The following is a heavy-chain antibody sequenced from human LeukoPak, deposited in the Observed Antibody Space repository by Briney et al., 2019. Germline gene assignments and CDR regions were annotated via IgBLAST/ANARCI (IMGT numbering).Heavy chain of an antibody. CDR1: GFTFSISA. D-gene: IGHD3-16*01. CDR2: INSESSHI. Sequence: PGGSLILSCAASGFTFSISAMNWVRQVPGKGLEWVSSINSESSHIYYAASVRGRFTISRDNARNSVSLQMDSLRAEDTAVYYCARDVNYAFDYWGQGTLVTVSS. CDR3: ARDVNYAFDY. V-gene: IGHV3-21*01. J-gene: IGHJ4*02.